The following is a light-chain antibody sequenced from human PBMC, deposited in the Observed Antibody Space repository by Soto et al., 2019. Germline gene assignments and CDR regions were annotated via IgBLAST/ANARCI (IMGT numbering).Light chain of an antibody. V-gene: IGLV3-21*02. Sequence: SYELTQPPSVSVAPGQTATITCGGNDLGGKSVHWYQQKPGQAPVLVVYDDNDRPSGIPERFSGSNSGDTATLTISRVEAGDDADYYCQVWHGASDPHVVFGGGTKVTVL. CDR2: DDN. CDR3: QVWHGASDPHVV. J-gene: IGLJ2*01. CDR1: DLGGKS.